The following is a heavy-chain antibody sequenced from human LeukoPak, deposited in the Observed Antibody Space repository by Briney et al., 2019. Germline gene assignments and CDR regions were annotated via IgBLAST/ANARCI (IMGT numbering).Heavy chain of an antibody. J-gene: IGHJ4*02. V-gene: IGHV4-39*01. CDR2: IYYSGST. D-gene: IGHD2-2*01. CDR3: ARVLGYCSSTSCHTADY. Sequence: SETMSLTCTVSGGSISSSSYYWGWLRQPPGTGLEWIGSIYYSGSTYYNPSLKSRVTISVDTSKNQFSLKLSSVTAADTAVYYCARVLGYCSSTSCHTADYWGQGTLVTVSS. CDR1: GGSISSSSYY.